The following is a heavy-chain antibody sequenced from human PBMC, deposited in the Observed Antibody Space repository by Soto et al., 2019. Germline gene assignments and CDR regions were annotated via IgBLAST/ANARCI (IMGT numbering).Heavy chain of an antibody. Sequence: SETLSLTCTVSGGSISSGDYYWSWIRQPPGKGLEWIGYIYYSGSTYYNPSLKSRVTISVDTSKNQFSLKLSSVTAADTAVYYCARGSTYYYDSSGPYYFDYWGQGTLVTVSS. CDR3: ARGSTYYYDSSGPYYFDY. J-gene: IGHJ4*02. V-gene: IGHV4-30-4*01. CDR2: IYYSGST. CDR1: GGSISSGDYY. D-gene: IGHD3-22*01.